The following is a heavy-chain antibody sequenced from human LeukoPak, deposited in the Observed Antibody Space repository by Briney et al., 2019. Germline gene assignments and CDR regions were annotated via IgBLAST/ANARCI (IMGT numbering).Heavy chain of an antibody. V-gene: IGHV4-39*07. J-gene: IGHJ5*02. D-gene: IGHD2-15*01. CDR3: ARVVVVVAATPHRWFDP. Sequence: SETLSLTCAVSGASITSSNYYWGWVRQSPGKGLEWIGSIYYSGSTYYNPSLKSRVTISVDTSKNQFSLKLSSVTAADTAVYYCARVVVVVAATPHRWFDPWGQGTLVTVSS. CDR2: IYYSGST. CDR1: GASITSSNYY.